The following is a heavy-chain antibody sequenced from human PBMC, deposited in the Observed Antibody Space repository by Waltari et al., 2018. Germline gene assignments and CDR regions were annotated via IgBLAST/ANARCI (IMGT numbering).Heavy chain of an antibody. CDR1: GSTLSEVN. J-gene: IGHJ4*02. V-gene: IGHV1-24*01. Sequence: VQLVQSGTEVKKPGASVTVSCKISGSTLSEVNIHWVRQAPGKGLEWMGGFDREEDETICAQKLKGRVTVTEDTSTDIAYMELRNLKSEDTAVYFCATEIVGYGSNWYFDYWGQGTLVIVSS. CDR2: FDREEDET. D-gene: IGHD2-2*01. CDR3: ATEIVGYGSNWYFDY.